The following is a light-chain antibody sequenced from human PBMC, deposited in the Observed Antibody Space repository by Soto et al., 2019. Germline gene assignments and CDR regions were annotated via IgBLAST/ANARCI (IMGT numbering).Light chain of an antibody. CDR2: DAS. CDR3: QQYNTYSKT. J-gene: IGKJ1*01. CDR1: QSISNW. Sequence: DIQMTQSPSTLSASVGXRLTITCRASQSISNWLAWYQQRPGKAPKLLIFDASSLESGVPSRFSGSGSGTEFNLTISRLQPDDFATYYCQQYNTYSKTFGQGTKVDTK. V-gene: IGKV1-5*01.